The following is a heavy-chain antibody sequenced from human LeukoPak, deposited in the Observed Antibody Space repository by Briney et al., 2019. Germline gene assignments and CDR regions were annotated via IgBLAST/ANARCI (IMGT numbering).Heavy chain of an antibody. Sequence: GGSLRLSCAASGFTFSNAWMSWVRQAPGKGLEWVGRIKSKTDGGTTDYAAPVKGRFTISRDDSKNTLYLRMNSLKTEDTAVYYCTTHLARGFFQHWGQGTLVTVSS. CDR2: IKSKTDGGTT. D-gene: IGHD5-12*01. CDR3: TTHLARGFFQH. CDR1: GFTFSNAW. J-gene: IGHJ1*01. V-gene: IGHV3-15*01.